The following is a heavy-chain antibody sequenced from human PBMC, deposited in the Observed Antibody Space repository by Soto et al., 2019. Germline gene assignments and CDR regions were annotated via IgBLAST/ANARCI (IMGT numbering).Heavy chain of an antibody. CDR2: ISSDGRYA. J-gene: IGHJ4*02. V-gene: IGHV3-74*01. CDR1: GFTFRHYW. Sequence: EVQLVESGGGLVQPGGSLRLSCAASGFTFRHYWLYWVRQAPGKGLVCVSRISSDGRYASYADSVKGRFTISRASAKSTRDLQMNRLRAEDTGGYDGARACDSLVPTAYWGQGTLVTVSS. CDR3: ARACDSLVPTAY. D-gene: IGHD2-21*02.